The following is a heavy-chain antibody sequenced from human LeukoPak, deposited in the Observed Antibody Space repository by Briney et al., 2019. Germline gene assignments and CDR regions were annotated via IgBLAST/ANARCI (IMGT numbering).Heavy chain of an antibody. J-gene: IGHJ1*01. CDR2: MNPNSGNT. V-gene: IGHV1-8*01. CDR3: ATYIALAGGFFFQH. D-gene: IGHD6-19*01. CDR1: GYTFTSYD. Sequence: ASVKVSCKASGYTFTSYDINWVRQATGQGLEWMGWMNPNSGNTGYAQKFQGRVTMTRNTSISTAYMELSSLRSEDTAVYYCATYIALAGGFFFQHWGQGTLVTVSS.